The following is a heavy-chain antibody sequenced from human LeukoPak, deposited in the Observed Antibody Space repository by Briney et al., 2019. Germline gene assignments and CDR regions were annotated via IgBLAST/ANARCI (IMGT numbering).Heavy chain of an antibody. CDR2: IKKDGSEK. J-gene: IGHJ4*02. CDR1: GFTFSSFW. CDR3: ASWAGNTQSDSWSGPFDY. D-gene: IGHD3-3*01. Sequence: PGGSLRLSCTASGFTFSSFWMSWVRQAPGKGLEWVANIKKDGSEKYYVDSVKGRFTISRDNAKNSLYLQMNGLRAEDTAVYYCASWAGNTQSDSWSGPFDYWGQGTLVTVSS. V-gene: IGHV3-7*01.